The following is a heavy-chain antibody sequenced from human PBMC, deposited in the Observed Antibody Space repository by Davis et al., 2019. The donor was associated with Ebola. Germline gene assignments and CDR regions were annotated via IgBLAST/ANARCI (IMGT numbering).Heavy chain of an antibody. D-gene: IGHD3-16*01. Sequence: GESLKISCAASGFTFSDYYMTWIRQAPGKGLEWVSYISGCGSIMYYADSVKGRVTVSRDNAENSLFLQMNSLRAEDTAVYYCARHRTTLDRWGWFDPWGQGTLVTVSS. V-gene: IGHV3-11*01. CDR2: ISGCGSIM. CDR1: GFTFSDYY. J-gene: IGHJ5*02. CDR3: ARHRTTLDRWGWFDP.